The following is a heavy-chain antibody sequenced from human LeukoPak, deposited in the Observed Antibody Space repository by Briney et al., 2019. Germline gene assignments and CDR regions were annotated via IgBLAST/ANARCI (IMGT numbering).Heavy chain of an antibody. V-gene: IGHV3-7*04. CDR2: IKQDGNEK. CDR3: ARDLYASGSYDY. CDR1: GFTFSTYW. Sequence: GGSLRLYCAASGFTFSTYWMGWVRQAPGKGLEWVGNIKQDGNEKHYVDSVKGRFTISRDNGKDSLYLQMNSLRAEDTAVYYCARDLYASGSYDYWGQGTLVTVSS. J-gene: IGHJ4*02. D-gene: IGHD3-10*01.